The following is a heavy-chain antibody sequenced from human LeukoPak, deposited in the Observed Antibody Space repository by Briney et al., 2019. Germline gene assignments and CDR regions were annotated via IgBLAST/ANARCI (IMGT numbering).Heavy chain of an antibody. Sequence: GGSLRLSCAASGFSVSSNFMSWVRQAPGRGLEWVSVIYAGGTTHYIDSVKGRFTFSRDNSNNTVFLQMNSLRGDATAVYYCVREWANQRQRRDDWGQGTLVTVSS. V-gene: IGHV3-53*01. CDR3: VREWANQRQRRDD. CDR2: IYAGGTT. J-gene: IGHJ4*02. D-gene: IGHD1-14*01. CDR1: GFSVSSNF.